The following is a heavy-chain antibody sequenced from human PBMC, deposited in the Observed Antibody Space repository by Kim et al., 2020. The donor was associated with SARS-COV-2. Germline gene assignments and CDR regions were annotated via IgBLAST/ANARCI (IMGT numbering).Heavy chain of an antibody. Sequence: YYADSVKGRLTISRDNSKNTLYLQMNSLRAEDTAVYYCARELFSAFYFDYWGQGTLVTVSS. J-gene: IGHJ4*02. V-gene: IGHV3-33*01. CDR3: ARELFSAFYFDY. D-gene: IGHD3-10*01.